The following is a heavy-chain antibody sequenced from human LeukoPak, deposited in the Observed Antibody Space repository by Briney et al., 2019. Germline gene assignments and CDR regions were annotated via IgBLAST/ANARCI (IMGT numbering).Heavy chain of an antibody. CDR3: AREGSGYTYGRGSYFDY. V-gene: IGHV1-2*06. CDR1: GYTLTVYY. CDR2: INPNSGDT. J-gene: IGHJ4*01. D-gene: IGHD5-18*01. Sequence: EASVKVSCKASGYTLTVYYIHWVRQAPGQGLERMGRINPNSGDTNFAQKFQGRVTMTRDTSISTAYMDLSGLRPDDTAVYYCAREGSGYTYGRGSYFDYWGHGILVTVSS.